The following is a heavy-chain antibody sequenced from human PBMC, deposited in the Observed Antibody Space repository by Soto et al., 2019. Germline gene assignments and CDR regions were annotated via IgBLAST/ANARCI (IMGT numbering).Heavy chain of an antibody. J-gene: IGHJ4*02. Sequence: QVQLQESGPGLVKPSETLSLTCTVSGGSVNSDNYYWSWIRQPPGKGLEWIGYIYYSGRTNYNPSLESQGTISLDSSRYQFSLKLNFVTAAATAVFYCARESSNSPRAFDCWGQGTLVTVSS. V-gene: IGHV4-61*01. D-gene: IGHD6-6*01. CDR3: ARESSNSPRAFDC. CDR2: IYYSGRT. CDR1: GGSVNSDNYY.